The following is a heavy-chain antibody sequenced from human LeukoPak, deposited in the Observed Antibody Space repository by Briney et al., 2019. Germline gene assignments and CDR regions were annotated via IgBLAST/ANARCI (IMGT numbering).Heavy chain of an antibody. CDR2: SDYSGST. J-gene: IGHJ4*02. CDR3: ARVSPAPGTDYFDY. Sequence: SETLSLTCTVSGGSISGSNYYWVWIRQPPGKGLEWIGRSDYSGSTYYNPSLKSRVTISVDTSKNQFSLKLSSVTAADTAVYYCARVSPAPGTDYFDYWGQGTLATVSS. CDR1: GGSISGSNYY. D-gene: IGHD6-13*01. V-gene: IGHV4-39*01.